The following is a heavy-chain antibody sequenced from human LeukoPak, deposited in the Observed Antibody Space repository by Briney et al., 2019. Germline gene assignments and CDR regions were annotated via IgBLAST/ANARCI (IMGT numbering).Heavy chain of an antibody. CDR3: VRDRGEFSYSHDY. V-gene: IGHV3-21*01. Sequence: GGSLRLSCAASGFTFSSYSMNWVRQAPGKGLEWVSSISSSSSYIYYADSVKGRFTISRDNAKNSLYPQMNSLRAEDTAVYYCVRDRGEFSYSHDYWGQGTLVTVSS. CDR2: ISSSSSYI. J-gene: IGHJ4*02. CDR1: GFTFSSYS. D-gene: IGHD1-26*01.